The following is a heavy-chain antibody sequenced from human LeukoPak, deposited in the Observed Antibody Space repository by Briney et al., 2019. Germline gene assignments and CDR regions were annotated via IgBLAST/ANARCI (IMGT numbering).Heavy chain of an antibody. V-gene: IGHV4-59*01. CDR1: GGSISSYY. CDR3: AREHNWNYVAYFQH. J-gene: IGHJ1*01. D-gene: IGHD1-7*01. Sequence: SETLSLTCTVSGGSISSYYWSWLRQPPGKGLEWIGYIYYSGSTNYNPSLKSRVTISVYTSKNQFSLKLSSVTAADTAVYYCAREHNWNYVAYFQHWGQGTLVTVSS. CDR2: IYYSGST.